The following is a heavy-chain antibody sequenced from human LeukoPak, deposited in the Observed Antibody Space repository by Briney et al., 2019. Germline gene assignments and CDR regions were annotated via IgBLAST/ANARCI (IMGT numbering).Heavy chain of an antibody. V-gene: IGHV1-8*01. CDR2: MNPVSGKA. CDR1: GYTFTNFD. J-gene: IGHJ4*02. D-gene: IGHD5-18*01. Sequence: GASVKVSCKASGYTFTNFDMNWVRQAPGQGLEWMGWMNPVSGKAGSAQKFQGRVTLTRDTSINTAYMEVSSLTSDDTAFYYCARAPMGTAPLYWGQGTLVTVSS. CDR3: ARAPMGTAPLY.